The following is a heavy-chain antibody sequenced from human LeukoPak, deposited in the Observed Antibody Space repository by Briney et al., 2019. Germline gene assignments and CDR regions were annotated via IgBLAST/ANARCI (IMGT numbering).Heavy chain of an antibody. CDR1: GGSISSYY. V-gene: IGHV4-59*01. CDR3: ARSLRGFGELSRFWFDP. D-gene: IGHD3-10*01. CDR2: IYYSGST. Sequence: SETLSLTCTASGGSISSYYWSWIRQPPGKGLEWIGYIYYSGSTNYNPSLKSRVTISVDTSKNQFSLKLSSVTAADTAVYYCARSLRGFGELSRFWFDPWGQGTLVTVSS. J-gene: IGHJ5*02.